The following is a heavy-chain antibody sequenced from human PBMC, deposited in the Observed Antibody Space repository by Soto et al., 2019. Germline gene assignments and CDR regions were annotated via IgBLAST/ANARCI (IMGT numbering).Heavy chain of an antibody. V-gene: IGHV1-18*01. Sequence: HVQLVQSGAEVKKPGASVKVSCKASGYTFTSYGITWVRQAAGQGLEWIGWISAYHGNTNYAQKLQGRVTMTTDTSPSTAYMELRSLISDETAVYYCARETVLRRYYDFCSGYLAHDAFDIWGQGTMVTVSS. CDR1: GYTFTSYG. CDR2: ISAYHGNT. CDR3: ARETVLRRYYDFCSGYLAHDAFDI. J-gene: IGHJ3*02. D-gene: IGHD3-3*01.